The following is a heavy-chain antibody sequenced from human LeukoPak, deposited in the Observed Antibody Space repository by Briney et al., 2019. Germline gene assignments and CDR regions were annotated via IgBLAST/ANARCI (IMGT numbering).Heavy chain of an antibody. V-gene: IGHV1-46*01. J-gene: IGHJ6*03. Sequence: ASVKVSCKASGYSFTSYAMNWVRQAPGQGLEWMGIINPSGGSTSYAQKFQGRVTMTRDTSTSTVYMELSSLRSEDTAVYYCARMFLGFGELYYYMDVWGKGTTVTVSS. D-gene: IGHD3-10*01. CDR1: GYSFTSYA. CDR2: INPSGGST. CDR3: ARMFLGFGELYYYMDV.